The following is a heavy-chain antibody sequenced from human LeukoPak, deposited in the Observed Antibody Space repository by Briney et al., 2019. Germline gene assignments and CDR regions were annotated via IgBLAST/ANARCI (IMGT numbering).Heavy chain of an antibody. CDR3: ARVPSSGDYYDN. CDR2: INPNGGGT. Sequence: ASVKVSCKASGYTFTGYYMHWVRQAPGQGLEWMGWINPNGGGTNYAQKFQGRVTMTTDTSISTAYMELGGLRYDDTAVYYCARVPSSGDYYDNWGQGTLVTVSS. V-gene: IGHV1-2*02. D-gene: IGHD3-10*01. CDR1: GYTFTGYY. J-gene: IGHJ4*02.